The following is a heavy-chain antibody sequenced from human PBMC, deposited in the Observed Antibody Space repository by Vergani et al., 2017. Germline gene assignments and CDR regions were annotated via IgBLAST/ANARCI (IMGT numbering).Heavy chain of an antibody. CDR2: INPSGGST. J-gene: IGHJ6*02. CDR3: ARDFNSVVVVAAPYYYGMDV. Sequence: QVQLVQSGAEVKKPGASVKVSCKASGYTFTSYYMHWVRQAPGQGLEWMGIINPSGGSTSYSQKFQGRVTMARDTSTSTVYMELSSLRSEDTAVYYCARDFNSVVVVAAPYYYGMDVWGQGTTVTVSS. D-gene: IGHD2-15*01. CDR1: GYTFTSYY. V-gene: IGHV1-46*01.